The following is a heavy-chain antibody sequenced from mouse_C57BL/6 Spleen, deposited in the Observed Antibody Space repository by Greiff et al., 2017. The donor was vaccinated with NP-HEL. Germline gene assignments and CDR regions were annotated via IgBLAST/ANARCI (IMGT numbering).Heavy chain of an antibody. V-gene: IGHV1-39*01. CDR2: INPNYGTT. CDR1: GYSFTDYN. CDR3: ARGGLLTLDYYAMDD. J-gene: IGHJ4*01. D-gene: IGHD2-3*01. Sequence: VHVKQSGPELVKPGASVKISCKASGYSFTDYNMNWVKQSNGKSLEWIGVINPNYGTTSYNQKFKGKATLTVDQSSSTAYMQLNSLTSEDSAVYYCARGGLLTLDYYAMDDWGQGTSVTVSS.